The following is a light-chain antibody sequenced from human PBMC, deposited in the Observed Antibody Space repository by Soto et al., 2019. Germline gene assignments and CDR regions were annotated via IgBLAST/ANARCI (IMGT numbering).Light chain of an antibody. J-gene: IGKJ1*01. V-gene: IGKV3-15*01. CDR3: QQYNNWPWT. Sequence: EIVMTQSPATLSVSPGGRATLSCRASQSISDTLAWYQQKPGQAPRLLIYGASKRATGFPARFSGSGSGTGFTLTISSLQSEDFAVYYCQQYNNWPWTFGQGTKVEIK. CDR2: GAS. CDR1: QSISDT.